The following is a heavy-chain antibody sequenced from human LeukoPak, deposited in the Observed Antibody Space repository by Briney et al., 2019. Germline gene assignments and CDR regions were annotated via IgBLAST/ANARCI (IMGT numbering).Heavy chain of an antibody. V-gene: IGHV3-66*01. CDR2: IYSGGST. D-gene: IGHD6-19*01. CDR1: GFTVSSNY. CDR3: ARERRSSGWYVDY. Sequence: GGSLRLSCAASGFTVSSNYMSWVRQAPGKGLEWVSVIYSGGSTYYADSVKGRFTISRDNSKNTLYLQMNSLRAEGTAVYYCARERRSSGWYVDYWGQGTLVTVSS. J-gene: IGHJ4*02.